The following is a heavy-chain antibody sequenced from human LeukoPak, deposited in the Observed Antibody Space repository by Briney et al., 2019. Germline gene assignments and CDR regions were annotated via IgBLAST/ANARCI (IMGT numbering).Heavy chain of an antibody. V-gene: IGHV1-3*01. CDR1: GYTFTTYP. J-gene: IGHJ6*02. CDR3: ARAEVLESFGHNKHCMDV. D-gene: IGHD3-16*01. CDR2: INGGVENT. Sequence: GASVKVSCKASGYTFTTYPIHWVRQAPGQSLEWMGQINGGVENTKYSQRFQGRLTITRDIVATTAYLELSSLRSEDTAVYFCARAEVLESFGHNKHCMDVWGQGTTVIVSS.